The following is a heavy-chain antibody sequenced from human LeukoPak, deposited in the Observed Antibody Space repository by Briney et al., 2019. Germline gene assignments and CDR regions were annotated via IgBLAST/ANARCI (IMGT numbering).Heavy chain of an antibody. Sequence: PGRSLTLSCAASGFTVSSNYMSWVRQAPGKGLEWVSVIYSGDSTYYADSVKGRFTISRDNSKNTLYLQMNSLRAEDTAVYYCARDESRRKSHYNYALDVWGQGTTVTVSS. CDR2: IYSGDST. J-gene: IGHJ6*02. CDR3: ARDESRRKSHYNYALDV. CDR1: GFTVSSNY. V-gene: IGHV3-66*01.